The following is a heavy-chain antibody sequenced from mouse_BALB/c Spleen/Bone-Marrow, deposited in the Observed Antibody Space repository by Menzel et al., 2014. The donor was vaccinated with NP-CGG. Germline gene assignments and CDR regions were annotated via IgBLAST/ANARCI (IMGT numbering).Heavy chain of an antibody. V-gene: IGHV1-54*01. D-gene: IGHD3-2*01. Sequence: QVQLKQSGAELVRPGTSVKVSCKASGYAFTSYLIEWIKQRPGQGLEWIGVINPGSGGAYYNEKFKGKATLTADKSSSTAYMQISSLTSDDSAVYFCAREWTARTPSYWGQGTAHTVSP. CDR2: INPGSGGA. J-gene: IGHJ2*01. CDR1: GYAFTSYL. CDR3: AREWTARTPSY.